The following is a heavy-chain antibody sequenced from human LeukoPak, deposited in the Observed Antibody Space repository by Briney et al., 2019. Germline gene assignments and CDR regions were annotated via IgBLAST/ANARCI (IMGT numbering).Heavy chain of an antibody. J-gene: IGHJ4*02. CDR3: ARGGEIAAVNYYFDY. CDR1: GGSFSGYY. V-gene: IGHV4-34*01. CDR2: INHSGST. D-gene: IGHD6-13*01. Sequence: SETLSLTCAVYGGSFSGYYWSWIRQPPGKGLEWIGEINHSGSTNYNPSLKSRVTTSVDTSKNQFSLKLSSVTAADTAVYHCARGGEIAAVNYYFDYWGQGTVVTVSS.